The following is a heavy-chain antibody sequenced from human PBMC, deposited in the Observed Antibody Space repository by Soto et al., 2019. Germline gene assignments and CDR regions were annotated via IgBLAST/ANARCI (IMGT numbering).Heavy chain of an antibody. V-gene: IGHV4-59*01. Sequence: SETLCITCTISGGSISDYYWSWIGQPPGNGLEWIGYILYTGYTNYNPSLKSRITISIDTSRNQFSLRLSSVTAADTAVYYCARERGEWFGDLLPNGWFDPWSQGTMVTVSS. CDR2: ILYTGYT. CDR3: ARERGEWFGDLLPNGWFDP. CDR1: GGSISDYY. D-gene: IGHD3-10*01. J-gene: IGHJ5*02.